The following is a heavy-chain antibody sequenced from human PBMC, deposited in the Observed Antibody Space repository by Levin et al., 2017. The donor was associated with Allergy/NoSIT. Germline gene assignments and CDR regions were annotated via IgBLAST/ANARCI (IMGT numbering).Heavy chain of an antibody. CDR3: ACCGASGADY. J-gene: IGHJ4*02. D-gene: IGHD1-26*01. V-gene: IGHV3-7*02. CDR1: GFTSSGFTVRSYW. CDR2: IKPDGSEQ. Sequence: PGGSLRLSCAASGFTSSGFTVRSYWMSWVRQAAGKGLDWVANIKPDGSEQYYVDSVKGRFTIFRDNAKNSLYLQMNSLRAEDTAVYYCACCGASGADYWGQGTLVTVSS.